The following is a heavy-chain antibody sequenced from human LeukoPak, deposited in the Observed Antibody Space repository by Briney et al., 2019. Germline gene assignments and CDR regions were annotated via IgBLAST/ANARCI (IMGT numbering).Heavy chain of an antibody. J-gene: IGHJ4*02. CDR3: ARDGGGASGPRLGY. D-gene: IGHD3-16*01. V-gene: IGHV1-69*13. Sequence: RASVKVSCKASGYTFIDYYMHWVRQAPGQGLEWMGGIIPIFGTANYAQKFQGRVTITADESTSTAYMELSSLRSEDTAVYYCARDGGGASGPRLGYWGQGTLVTVSS. CDR1: GYTFIDYY. CDR2: IIPIFGTA.